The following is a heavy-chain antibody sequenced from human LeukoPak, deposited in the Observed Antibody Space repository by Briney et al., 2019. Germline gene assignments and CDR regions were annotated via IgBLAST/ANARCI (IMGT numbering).Heavy chain of an antibody. J-gene: IGHJ5*02. CDR3: ARGSNDYVWGSYRYTKEAWFDP. D-gene: IGHD3-16*02. V-gene: IGHV4-34*01. CDR2: INQSGST. Sequence: PSETLSLTCAMYGGSFSGFTVYYWSWIRQPPGKGLEWIGEINQSGSTRYDSSLESRVTISSDMSKKQFSLKLTSVTAADTAVYYCARGSNDYVWGSYRYTKEAWFDPWGQGTLVTVSS. CDR1: GGSFSGFTVYY.